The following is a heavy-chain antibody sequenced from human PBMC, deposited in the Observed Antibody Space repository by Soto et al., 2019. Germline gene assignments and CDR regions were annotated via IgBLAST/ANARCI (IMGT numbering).Heavy chain of an antibody. CDR1: GFTFSSSG. J-gene: IGHJ4*02. CDR2: IWYDGSNK. D-gene: IGHD3-3*01. CDR3: SRDENPRLEWLHPVDY. Sequence: QVQLVESGGGVVQPGRSLRLSCAASGFTFSSSGMHWVRQAPGKGLEWVAVIWYDGSNKYYADSVKGRFTISRDNSKNTLYLQMNSLRAEDTAVYYCSRDENPRLEWLHPVDYWGQGTLVTVSS. V-gene: IGHV3-33*01.